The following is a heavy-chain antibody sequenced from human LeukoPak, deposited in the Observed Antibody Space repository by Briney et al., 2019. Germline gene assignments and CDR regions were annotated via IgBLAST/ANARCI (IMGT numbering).Heavy chain of an antibody. J-gene: IGHJ6*03. CDR2: IIPIFGTA. CDR1: GGTFSSYA. CDR3: ARDRRSSSPQRAYYYYYMDV. Sequence: SVKISCKASGGTFSSYAICWERQNPGQGLEWMGRIIPIFGTANYAQKFQGRVTITTDESTSTAYMELSSLRSEDTAVYYCARDRRSSSPQRAYYYYYMDVWGKGTTVTVSS. D-gene: IGHD6-6*01. V-gene: IGHV1-69*05.